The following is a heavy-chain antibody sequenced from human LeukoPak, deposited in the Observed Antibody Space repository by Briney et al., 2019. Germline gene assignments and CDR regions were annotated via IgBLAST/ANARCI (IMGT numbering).Heavy chain of an antibody. CDR2: ISTYSENT. J-gene: IGHJ4*02. V-gene: IGHV1-18*01. CDR1: GYIFNTYG. D-gene: IGHD4-23*01. Sequence: GASVRVSWKASGYIFNTYGSNWVRQAPGRGLEWMGRISTYSENTNYAQDFQGRVTMTTDTSTSTAYMELRSLKSDHTAVYYCARDSTTVVTKSGHRSPVEYWGQGTLVTVSS. CDR3: ARDSTTVVTKSGHRSPVEY.